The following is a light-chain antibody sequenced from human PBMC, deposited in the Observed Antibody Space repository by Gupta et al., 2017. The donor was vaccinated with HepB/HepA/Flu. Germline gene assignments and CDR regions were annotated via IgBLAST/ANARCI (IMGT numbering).Light chain of an antibody. V-gene: IGLV1-51*01. CDR1: SSNIENNY. CDR2: DNH. CDR3: GTWDGSRSTWV. Sequence: QSVLTQPPSVSAAPGQQVTISCSGSSSNIENNYVSWYQQLPGTAPKLLIYDNHKRHSGIPARFSGSRSGASATMGITGLQTGDEADYYCGTWDGSRSTWVFGGGTTLTVL. J-gene: IGLJ3*02.